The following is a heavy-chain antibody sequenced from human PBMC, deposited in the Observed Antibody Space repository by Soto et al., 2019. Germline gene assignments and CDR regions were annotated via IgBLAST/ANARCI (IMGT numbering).Heavy chain of an antibody. V-gene: IGHV3-23*01. CDR3: AKTSGYCSGGSCYGFDP. Sequence: GGSLRLSCAASGFTFSSYAMSWVRQAPGKGLEWVSAISGSGGSTYYADSVKGRFTISRDNSKNTLYLQMNSLRAEDTAVYYCAKTSGYCSGGSCYGFDPWGQGTMVTVSS. J-gene: IGHJ5*02. CDR1: GFTFSSYA. D-gene: IGHD2-15*01. CDR2: ISGSGGST.